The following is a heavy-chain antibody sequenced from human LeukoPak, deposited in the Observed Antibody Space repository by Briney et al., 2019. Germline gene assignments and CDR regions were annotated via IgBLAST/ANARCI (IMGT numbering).Heavy chain of an antibody. CDR1: GGTFSSYA. J-gene: IGHJ3*02. Sequence: SSVKVSCKASGGTFSSYAISWVRQAPGQGLEWMGRVIPIFGTANYAQKFQGRVTITTDESTSTAYMELSSLRSEDTAVYYCANSMTTVTTLAFDIWGQGTMVTVSS. V-gene: IGHV1-69*05. D-gene: IGHD4-17*01. CDR3: ANSMTTVTTLAFDI. CDR2: VIPIFGTA.